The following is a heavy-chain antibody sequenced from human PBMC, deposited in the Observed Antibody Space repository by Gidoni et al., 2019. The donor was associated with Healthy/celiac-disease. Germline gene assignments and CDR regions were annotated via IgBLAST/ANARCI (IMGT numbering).Heavy chain of an antibody. J-gene: IGHJ5*02. V-gene: IGHV3-74*01. Sequence: EVQLVESGGGLVQPGGSLRLSCAASGFTFSSYWMHWVRQAPGKGLVWVSRINRDGSSTSYADSVKGRFTISRDNAKNTLYLQMNSLRAEDTAVYYCARDCTDGGGWFDPWGQGTLVTVSS. CDR1: GFTFSSYW. CDR2: INRDGSST. D-gene: IGHD2-8*01. CDR3: ARDCTDGGGWFDP.